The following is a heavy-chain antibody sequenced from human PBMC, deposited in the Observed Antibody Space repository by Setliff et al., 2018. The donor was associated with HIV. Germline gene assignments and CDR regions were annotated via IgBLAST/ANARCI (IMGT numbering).Heavy chain of an antibody. Sequence: ASVKVSCRAPGYTFTGYYMHWVRQAPGQGLEWMGWINPNSGGTNYAQKFQGRVTMTRDTSISTAYMELSRLRSDDTAVYYCAREAAYYYGSGSYNWFDPWGQGTLVTVSS. V-gene: IGHV1-2*02. J-gene: IGHJ5*02. CDR3: AREAAYYYGSGSYNWFDP. CDR2: INPNSGGT. D-gene: IGHD3-10*01. CDR1: GYTFTGYY.